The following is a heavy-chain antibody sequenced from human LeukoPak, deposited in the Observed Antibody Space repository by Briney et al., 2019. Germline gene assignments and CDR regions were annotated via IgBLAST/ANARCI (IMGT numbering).Heavy chain of an antibody. J-gene: IGHJ4*02. V-gene: IGHV4-4*07. Sequence: SETLSLTCTVSGGSISSYYWSWIRQPAGKGLEWIGRIYTNWSTNYNPSLKSRVTMSVDTSKNQFSLKLSSVTAADTAVYYCAREGGPGPDYGASGYFHNFDYWGQGALVTVSS. CDR2: IYTNWST. D-gene: IGHD4/OR15-4a*01. CDR1: GGSISSYY. CDR3: AREGGPGPDYGASGYFHNFDY.